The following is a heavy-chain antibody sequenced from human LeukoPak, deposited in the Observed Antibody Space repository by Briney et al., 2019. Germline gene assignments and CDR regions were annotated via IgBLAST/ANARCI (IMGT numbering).Heavy chain of an antibody. CDR2: MYHSEST. V-gene: IGHV4-59*01. CDR1: GGSIKSYY. D-gene: IGHD3-22*01. J-gene: IGHJ6*03. CDR3: ARGRFDYYDSSGYYRPREYYSYYYYMDV. Sequence: SETLSFTFTVSGGSIKSYYWSWIRQPPGKGREGIGYMYHSESTNYNPSLKSRVTISVDASKNQFSLKLSSVTAADTAAYYRARGRFDYYDSSGYYRPREYYSYYYYMDVWGKGTTVTISS.